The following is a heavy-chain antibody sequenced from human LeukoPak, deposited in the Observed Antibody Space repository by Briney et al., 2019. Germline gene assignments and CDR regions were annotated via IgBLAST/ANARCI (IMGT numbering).Heavy chain of an antibody. D-gene: IGHD4-17*01. CDR2: IYPGDSDT. V-gene: IGHV5-51*01. Sequence: GESLKISCKGSGYSFTSYWIGWVRQMPGKGLEWMGIIYPGDSDTRYSPSFQGQVTISADKSISTAYLQWSSLKASDTAMYYCARMGTTTVTTSYGMDVWGQGTTVTVSS. CDR3: ARMGTTTVTTSYGMDV. J-gene: IGHJ6*02. CDR1: GYSFTSYW.